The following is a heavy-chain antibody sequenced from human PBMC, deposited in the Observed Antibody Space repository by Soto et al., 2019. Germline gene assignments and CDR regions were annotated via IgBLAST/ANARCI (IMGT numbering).Heavy chain of an antibody. CDR3: ARVYASGTRYRHFDY. CDR2: TKEDGSDT. Sequence: EVQLVESGGGLVQPGGSLRLSCGASGFTFATFWMSWVRQAPGKGLEWVATTKEDGSDTYYLDSVKGRFTISRDNANNSLHLQMNNLRAEDTAVYHCARVYASGTRYRHFDYWGLGTLVTVSS. J-gene: IGHJ4*02. CDR1: GFTFATFW. D-gene: IGHD3-10*01. V-gene: IGHV3-7*01.